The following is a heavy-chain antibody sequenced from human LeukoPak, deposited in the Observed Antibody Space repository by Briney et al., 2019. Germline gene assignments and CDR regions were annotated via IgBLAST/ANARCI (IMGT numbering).Heavy chain of an antibody. V-gene: IGHV1-18*01. CDR2: ISAYNGNT. CDR1: GGTFSSYA. J-gene: IGHJ4*02. CDR3: ARGPTYYYDSSGYYFSDY. D-gene: IGHD3-22*01. Sequence: ASVKVSRKASGGTFSSYAISWVRPAPGQGLEWMGWISAYNGNTNYAQKLQGRVTMTTDTSTSTAYMELRSLRSDDTAVYYCARGPTYYYDSSGYYFSDYWGQGTLVTVSS.